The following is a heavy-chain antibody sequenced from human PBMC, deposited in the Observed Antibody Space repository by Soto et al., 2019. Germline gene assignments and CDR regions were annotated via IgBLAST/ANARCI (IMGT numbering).Heavy chain of an antibody. CDR3: ARHVGRILTFDY. V-gene: IGHV4-39*01. CDR2: IYYSGST. J-gene: IGHJ4*02. D-gene: IGHD1-20*01. CDR1: GGSISGGSYY. Sequence: QLQLQESGPGLVKPSETLSLTCTVSGGSISGGSYYWGWIRQPPGKGLEWIGSIYYSGSTYHNPSLKSRVTRSVDASKRQFSLKLNSVSAADMAVYYCARHVGRILTFDYWGQGTLSTVSS.